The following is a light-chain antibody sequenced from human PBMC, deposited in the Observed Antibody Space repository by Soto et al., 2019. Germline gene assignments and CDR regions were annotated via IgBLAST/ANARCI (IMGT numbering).Light chain of an antibody. CDR2: EVT. V-gene: IGLV2-14*01. CDR3: GSYTSTNSYV. J-gene: IGLJ1*01. Sequence: QSALTQPASVSGSPGQSITIPCTGTSSDVGYYNHVSWYQQHPGKAPRLMIYEVTNRPSRVSDRFSGSKSGNTASLTISGLQAEDEAEYYCGSYTSTNSYVFGTGTKVTVL. CDR1: SSDVGYYNH.